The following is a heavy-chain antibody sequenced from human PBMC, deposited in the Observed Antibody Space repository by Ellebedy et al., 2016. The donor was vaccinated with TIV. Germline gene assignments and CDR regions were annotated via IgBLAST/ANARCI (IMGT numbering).Heavy chain of an antibody. Sequence: GGSLRLSCTASGFTFGDYAMSWFRQAPGKGLEWVGFIRSKAYGGTTEYAASVKGRFTISRDDSKSIAYLQMNSLKTEDTAVYYCTRDNSQWLVQVGAFDIWGQGTMVTVSS. V-gene: IGHV3-49*03. D-gene: IGHD6-19*01. J-gene: IGHJ3*02. CDR1: GFTFGDYA. CDR3: TRDNSQWLVQVGAFDI. CDR2: IRSKAYGGTT.